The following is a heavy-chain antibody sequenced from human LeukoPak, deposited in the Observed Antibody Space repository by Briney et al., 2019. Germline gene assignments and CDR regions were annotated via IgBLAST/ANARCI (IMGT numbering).Heavy chain of an antibody. CDR3: ARGTPLYNWNNIGAFDY. Sequence: SETLSLTCAVYGGSFSGYYWSWIRQPPGKGLEWSGEINHSGSTNYNPSLKSRVTISVDTSKNQFSLKLSSVTAADTAVYYCARGTPLYNWNNIGAFDYWGQGTLVTVSS. CDR2: INHSGST. D-gene: IGHD1/OR15-1a*01. V-gene: IGHV4-34*01. CDR1: GGSFSGYY. J-gene: IGHJ4*02.